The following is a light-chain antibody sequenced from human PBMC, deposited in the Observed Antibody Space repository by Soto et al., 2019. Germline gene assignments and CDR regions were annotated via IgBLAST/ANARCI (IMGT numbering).Light chain of an antibody. J-gene: IGLJ2*01. V-gene: IGLV2-14*03. CDR3: SSYTSTNTLV. CDR1: SSDVGGYNY. CDR2: DVS. Sequence: QSALTQPASVSGSPGQSITISCTGTSSDVGGYNYVSWYQQHPDKAPQLMIFDVSNRPSGISDRFSGSKSGNTASLTISGLQAEDEADYYCSSYTSTNTLVFGGGTKPTVL.